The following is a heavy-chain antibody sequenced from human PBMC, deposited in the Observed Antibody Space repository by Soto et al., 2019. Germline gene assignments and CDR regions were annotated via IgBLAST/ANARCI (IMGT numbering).Heavy chain of an antibody. CDR3: ARLARPSYYYGMDV. Sequence: GESLKICWKGSGYSCTSYWIGWVRQMPGKGLEWMGIIYPGDSATRYSPSFQSQATISADKSISTAYLQWSSLKASNTAMYYCARLARPSYYYGMDVWGQGTTVTVSS. D-gene: IGHD6-6*01. J-gene: IGHJ6*02. CDR1: GYSCTSYW. CDR2: IYPGDSAT. V-gene: IGHV5-51*01.